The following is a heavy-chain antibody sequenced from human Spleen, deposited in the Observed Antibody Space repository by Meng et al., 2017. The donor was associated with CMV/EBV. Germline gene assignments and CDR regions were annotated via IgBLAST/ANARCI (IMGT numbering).Heavy chain of an antibody. J-gene: IGHJ4*02. V-gene: IGHV3-33*06. D-gene: IGHD6-6*01. Sequence: SGFTFSTSALHWVRQAPGKGLAWVALIWNDGSKKYYVDSVKGRFTISRDNSNNTLHLQMDSLRAEDTAIYYCANSHMAVRPWGAFDYWGQGTLVTVSS. CDR2: IWNDGSKK. CDR1: GFTFSTSA. CDR3: ANSHMAVRPWGAFDY.